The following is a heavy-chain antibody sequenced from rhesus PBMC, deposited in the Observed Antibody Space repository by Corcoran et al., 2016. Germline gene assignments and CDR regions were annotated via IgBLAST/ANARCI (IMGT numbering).Heavy chain of an antibody. Sequence: QVQLQQWGEGLVKPSETLSLTCAVYGGSISVYYYWSWIRQPQGKGLEWIGYINGNRAQPNQHPSLQSRGTISQDTSNNQFSITLSSVTVADTAVYYWARDFIDICTGINTYGLESGGQGSAPPSPQ. D-gene: IGHD1-32*01. V-gene: IGHV4-73*01. J-gene: IGHJ6*01. CDR1: GGSISVYYY. CDR2: INGNRAQP. CDR3: ARDFIDICTGINTYGLES.